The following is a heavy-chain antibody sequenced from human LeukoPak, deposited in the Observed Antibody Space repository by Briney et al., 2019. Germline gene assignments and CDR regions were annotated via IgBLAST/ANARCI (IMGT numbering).Heavy chain of an antibody. D-gene: IGHD1-7*01. CDR2: IYSGGST. CDR3: AKDGERLELRSFIGY. J-gene: IGHJ4*02. Sequence: GGSLRLSCAASGFTVSSNYMSWVRQAPGKGLEWVSVIYSGGSTYYADSVKGRFTISRDNSKNTLYLQMNSLRAEDTAVYYCAKDGERLELRSFIGYWGQGTLVTVSS. V-gene: IGHV3-53*01. CDR1: GFTVSSNY.